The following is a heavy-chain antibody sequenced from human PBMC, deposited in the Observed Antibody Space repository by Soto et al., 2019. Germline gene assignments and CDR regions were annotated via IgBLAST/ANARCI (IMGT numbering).Heavy chain of an antibody. CDR1: GDSVSSNSAG. J-gene: IGHJ6*02. Sequence: PSQTLSLTCVISGDSVSSNSAGWSWIRQSPSRGLEWLGRTYYKSKWNNDYALSVQSRITIYPDTSKNQFSLHLYSVTPEDTAVYYCTGITWFRGMDVWGQGTPVTVSS. D-gene: IGHD3-10*01. V-gene: IGHV6-1*01. CDR2: TYYKSKWNN. CDR3: TGITWFRGMDV.